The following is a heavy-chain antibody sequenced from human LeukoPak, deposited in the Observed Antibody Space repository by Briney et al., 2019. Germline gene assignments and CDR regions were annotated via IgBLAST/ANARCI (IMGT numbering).Heavy chain of an antibody. CDR1: GGSISSSSYY. Sequence: SETLSLTCTVSGGSISSSSYYWGWIRQPPGKGLEWIGSIYYSGSTYYNPSLKSRVTISVNTSKNQFSLKLSSVTAADTAVYYCARHNPGSFDYWGRGTLVTVSS. CDR3: ARHNPGSFDY. J-gene: IGHJ4*02. V-gene: IGHV4-39*01. CDR2: IYYSGST.